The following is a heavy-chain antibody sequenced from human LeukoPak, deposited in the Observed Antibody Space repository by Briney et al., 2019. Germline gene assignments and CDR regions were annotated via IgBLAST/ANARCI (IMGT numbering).Heavy chain of an antibody. CDR3: AKDSSSLYYYYYGMDV. D-gene: IGHD6-13*01. Sequence: PGGSLRLSCAASGFTFSSYAMSWVRQAPGKGLEWVAFIRYDGSNKYYADSVKGRFTISRDNSKNTLYLQMDSLRAEDTAVYYCAKDSSSLYYYYYGMDVWGQGTTVTVSS. CDR2: IRYDGSNK. J-gene: IGHJ6*02. CDR1: GFTFSSYA. V-gene: IGHV3-30*02.